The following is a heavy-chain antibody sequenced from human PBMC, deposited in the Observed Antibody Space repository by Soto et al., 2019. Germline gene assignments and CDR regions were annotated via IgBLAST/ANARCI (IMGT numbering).Heavy chain of an antibody. CDR3: VKEIAVAVATPPEY. CDR1: GFIYSIYA. CDR2: ISGSGGET. V-gene: IGHV3-23*01. J-gene: IGHJ4*02. Sequence: EVQLLQSGGGLVQPGGSLRLSCTASGFIYSIYAMAWVRQAPGKGLEWVSAISGSGGETYYADSVKGRFTISRDNSKNTVYLQMTNLRAEDTAVYYCVKEIAVAVATPPEYWGQGTLVTVSS. D-gene: IGHD5-12*01.